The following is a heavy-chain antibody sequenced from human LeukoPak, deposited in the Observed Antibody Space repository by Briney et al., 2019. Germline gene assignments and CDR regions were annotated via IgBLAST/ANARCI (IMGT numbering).Heavy chain of an antibody. Sequence: GGSLRLSCVVSGFSISDSYMTWIRQTPGKGLEWLAYISGSGSDIYFADSVKGRFTISRDNAKNSLYPQMNSLRPEDTALYYCSTDPRLLMFWGHGTLVTVSS. CDR3: STDPRLLMF. V-gene: IGHV3-11*01. CDR2: ISGSGSDI. D-gene: IGHD2-8*01. J-gene: IGHJ4*01. CDR1: GFSISDSY.